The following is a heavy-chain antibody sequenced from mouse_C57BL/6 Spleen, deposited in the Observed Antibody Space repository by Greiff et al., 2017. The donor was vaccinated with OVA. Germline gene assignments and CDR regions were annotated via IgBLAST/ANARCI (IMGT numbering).Heavy chain of an antibody. CDR1: GYTFTSYW. CDR3: AREDYGSSSFAY. D-gene: IGHD1-1*01. V-gene: IGHV1-52*01. J-gene: IGHJ3*01. Sequence: QVQLKQPGAELVRPGSSVKLSCKASGYTFTSYWMHWVKQRPIQGLEWIGNIDPSDSETHYNQKFKDKATLTVDKSSSTAYMQLSSLTSEDSAVYDCAREDYGSSSFAYWGQGTLVTVSA. CDR2: IDPSDSET.